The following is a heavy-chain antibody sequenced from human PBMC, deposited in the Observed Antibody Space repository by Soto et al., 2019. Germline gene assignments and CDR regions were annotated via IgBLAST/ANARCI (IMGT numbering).Heavy chain of an antibody. CDR3: AKVSWTPVAGEIKGLDY. CDR1: GYTFINYD. J-gene: IGHJ4*02. Sequence: ASVKVSCKASGYTFINYDMHWVRQAPGQGFEWMGRISPKSGGTNYAQKFQGRVSMTWDTSLKTAYMELSSLMSEDTAVYYCAKVSWTPVAGEIKGLDYWGQGTLVTVSS. V-gene: IGHV1-2*02. CDR2: ISPKSGGT. D-gene: IGHD6-19*01.